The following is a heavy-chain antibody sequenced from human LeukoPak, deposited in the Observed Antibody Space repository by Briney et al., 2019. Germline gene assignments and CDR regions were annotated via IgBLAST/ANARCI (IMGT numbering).Heavy chain of an antibody. CDR2: INSDGSST. Sequence: PGGSLRLSCAASGFTFSSYWMHWVRQAPGKGLVWVSRINSDGSSTSCADSVKGRFTISRDNAKNTLYLQMNSLRAEDTAVYYCARDLSSGWYAHHDAFDIWGQGTMVTVSS. CDR3: ARDLSSGWYAHHDAFDI. V-gene: IGHV3-74*01. J-gene: IGHJ3*02. CDR1: GFTFSSYW. D-gene: IGHD6-19*01.